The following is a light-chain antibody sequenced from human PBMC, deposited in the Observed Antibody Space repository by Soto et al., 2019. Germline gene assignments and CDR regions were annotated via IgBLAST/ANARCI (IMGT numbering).Light chain of an antibody. CDR2: DAS. J-gene: IGKJ5*01. CDR3: QQGGT. V-gene: IGKV1-5*01. CDR1: EAISTW. Sequence: DIQMTQSPSTLSASVGDRVTITCRASEAISTWLAWYQQKPGKAPKLLIYDASSLQSGVPSRFSGSGSGTDFTLTIRSLQPDDSATYYCQQGGTFGQGTRLEIK.